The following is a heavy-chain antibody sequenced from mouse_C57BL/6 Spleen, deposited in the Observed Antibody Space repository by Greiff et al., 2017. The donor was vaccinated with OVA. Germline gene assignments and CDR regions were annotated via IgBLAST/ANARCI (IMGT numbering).Heavy chain of an antibody. Sequence: QVQLQQPGAELVMPGASVKLSCKASGYTFTSYWMHWVKQRPGQGLEWIGEIDPSDSYTNYNQKFKGKSTLTVDKSSSTAYMQLSSLTSEDSAVYYGARKGLGALSYAMDYGGKGTSVTVAS. V-gene: IGHV1-69*01. D-gene: IGHD2-13*01. CDR3: ARKGLGALSYAMDY. CDR2: IDPSDSYT. CDR1: GYTFTSYW. J-gene: IGHJ4*01.